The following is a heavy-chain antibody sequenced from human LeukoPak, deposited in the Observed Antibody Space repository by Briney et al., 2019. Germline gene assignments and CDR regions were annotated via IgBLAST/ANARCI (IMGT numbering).Heavy chain of an antibody. V-gene: IGHV3-23*01. J-gene: IGHJ4*02. D-gene: IGHD3-22*01. CDR1: GFTFSSYG. Sequence: PGGTLRLSRAASGFTFSSYGMSWVRQAPGKGLEWVSVISGSGGSTYYAASVKGRFTISRDNSKNTLYLQMNSLRAEDTAVYYCAKDSRGYQDYFDYWGQGTLVTVSS. CDR2: ISGSGGST. CDR3: AKDSRGYQDYFDY.